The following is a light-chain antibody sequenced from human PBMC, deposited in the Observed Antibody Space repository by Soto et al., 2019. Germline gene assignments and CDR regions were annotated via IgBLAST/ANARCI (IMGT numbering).Light chain of an antibody. CDR3: AAWDSSLNGWV. Sequence: QSVLTQPPSASGTPGQRVTISCSGSSSNVGSNTVHWYQQLPGTAPQRLIYSNNQRPSGVPDRFSCSKSGTSASLAISGLQSEDEDDYYCAAWDSSLNGWVFGGGTKLTVL. CDR1: SSNVGSNT. V-gene: IGLV1-44*01. J-gene: IGLJ3*02. CDR2: SNN.